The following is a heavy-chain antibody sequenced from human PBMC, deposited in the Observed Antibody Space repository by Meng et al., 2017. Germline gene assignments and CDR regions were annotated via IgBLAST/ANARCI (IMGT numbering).Heavy chain of an antibody. J-gene: IGHJ6*02. Sequence: ASVKVSCKASVYTFTSYYMHWVRQAPGQGLEWMGIINPSGGSTSYAQKFQGRVTMTRDTSTSTVYMELSSLRSEDTAVYYCARDGYCSGGSCYGMDVWGQGTTVTVSS. CDR1: VYTFTSYY. CDR3: ARDGYCSGGSCYGMDV. CDR2: INPSGGST. V-gene: IGHV1-46*01. D-gene: IGHD2-15*01.